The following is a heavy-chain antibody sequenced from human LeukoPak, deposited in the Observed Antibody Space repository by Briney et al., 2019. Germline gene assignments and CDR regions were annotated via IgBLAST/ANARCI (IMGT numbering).Heavy chain of an antibody. CDR3: AKAMATSGYYYGRDV. Sequence: GGSLGLSCAPSGFTFRSYAMSWVRQAPGKELKWVSAISGRGGSTYYADSVKGRFTISRDNSKNTLYLQMNSLRAEDTAVYFCAKAMATSGYYYGRDVWGQGTTVTVSS. J-gene: IGHJ6*02. V-gene: IGHV3-23*01. CDR2: ISGRGGST. D-gene: IGHD5-24*01. CDR1: GFTFRSYA.